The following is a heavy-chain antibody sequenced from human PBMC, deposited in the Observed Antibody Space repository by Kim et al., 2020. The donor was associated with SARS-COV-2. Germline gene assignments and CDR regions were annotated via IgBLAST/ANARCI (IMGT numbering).Heavy chain of an antibody. V-gene: IGHV1-69*04. CDR3: ARGETTVTKAGYYYYYMDV. CDR2: IIPILGIA. J-gene: IGHJ6*03. D-gene: IGHD4-17*01. Sequence: SVKVSCKASGGTFSSYAISWVRQAPGQGLEWMGRIIPILGIANYTQKFQGRVTITADKSTSTAYMELSSLRSEDTAVYYWARGETTVTKAGYYYYYMDVWGEGTTVTVS. CDR1: GGTFSSYA.